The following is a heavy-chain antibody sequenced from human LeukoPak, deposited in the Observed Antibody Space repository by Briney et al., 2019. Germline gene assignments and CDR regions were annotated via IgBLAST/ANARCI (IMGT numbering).Heavy chain of an antibody. CDR3: ARDPGYFDY. J-gene: IGHJ4*02. CDR2: ISSSSSYI. V-gene: IGHV3-11*06. D-gene: IGHD1-14*01. Sequence: GGSLRLSCAASGFSFSDYYMSWIRQAAGKGLEWVSYISSSSSYINYAVSVKGRFTISRDNAKNSLYLQMNSLRDEDTAVYYCARDPGYFDYWGQGSLVTVSS. CDR1: GFSFSDYY.